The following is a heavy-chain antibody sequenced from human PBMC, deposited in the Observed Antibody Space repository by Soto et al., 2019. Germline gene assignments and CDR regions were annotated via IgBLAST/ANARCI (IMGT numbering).Heavy chain of an antibody. Sequence: PSETLSLSCTVSGGSMDAYYWNWLRQPPGNAAGWIGYVYYSGATNYNPSLKSRVIMSVDPSKNQFSLKLTSATAADTAVYFCARRVPNSVYSSSWSANSTHPPGQAT. D-gene: IGHD5-18*01. J-gene: IGHJ5*02. V-gene: IGHV4-59*12. CDR1: GGSMDAYY. CDR2: VYYSGAT. CDR3: ARRVPNSVYSSSWSANSTHP.